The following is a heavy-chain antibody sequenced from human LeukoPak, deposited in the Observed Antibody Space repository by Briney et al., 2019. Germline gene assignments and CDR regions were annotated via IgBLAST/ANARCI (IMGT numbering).Heavy chain of an antibody. Sequence: GGSLRLSCAASGFTFSSYAMSWVRQAPGKGLEWVSAISGSGGSTYYADSVKGRFTISRDNSKNTLYLQMNSLRAEDTAVYYCAKDIVVVVAATTPGPLFDYWGQGTLVTVSS. J-gene: IGHJ4*02. D-gene: IGHD2-15*01. V-gene: IGHV3-23*01. CDR1: GFTFSSYA. CDR3: AKDIVVVVAATTPGPLFDY. CDR2: ISGSGGST.